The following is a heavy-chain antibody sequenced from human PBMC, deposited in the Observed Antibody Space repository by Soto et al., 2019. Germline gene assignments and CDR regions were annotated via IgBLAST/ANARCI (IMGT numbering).Heavy chain of an antibody. Sequence: PGGSLRLSCEASGFIFSDYGMHWVRQAPGKGLEWVAVISYDGSNKYYADSVKGRFTISRDNSKNTLYLQMNSLRAEDTAVYYCARDSRSSAYYYDTTPVYYFDYWGQGTLVTVSS. V-gene: IGHV3-33*08. CDR1: GFIFSDYG. J-gene: IGHJ4*02. CDR3: ARDSRSSAYYYDTTPVYYFDY. D-gene: IGHD3-22*01. CDR2: ISYDGSNK.